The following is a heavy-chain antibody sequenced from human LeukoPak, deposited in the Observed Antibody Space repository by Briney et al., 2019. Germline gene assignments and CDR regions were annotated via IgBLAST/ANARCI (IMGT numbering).Heavy chain of an antibody. CDR2: IYYSGRT. J-gene: IGHJ3*02. V-gene: IGHV4-39*07. CDR1: GGSISSGSYY. CDR3: ARSMFRAFDI. D-gene: IGHD3-10*02. Sequence: SETLSLTCTVSGGSISSGSYYWGWIRQPPGKGLEWIGSIYYSGRTYYNPSLKSRVTISVDTSKNQFSLKLSPVTAADTAVYYRARSMFRAFDIWGQGTMVTVSS.